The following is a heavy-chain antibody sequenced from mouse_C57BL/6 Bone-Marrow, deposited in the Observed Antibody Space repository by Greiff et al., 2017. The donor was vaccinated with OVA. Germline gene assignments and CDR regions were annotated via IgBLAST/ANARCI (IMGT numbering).Heavy chain of an antibody. J-gene: IGHJ4*01. D-gene: IGHD1-1*01. CDR3: APSYYGSSVHYYAMDY. CDR2: IYPRSGNT. CDR1: GYTFTSYG. Sequence: VQLQQSGAELARPGASVKLSCKASGYTFTSYGISWVKQRTGQGLEWIGEIYPRSGNTYYNEKFKGKATLTADKSSSTAYMELRSLTSEDSAVYFCAPSYYGSSVHYYAMDYWGQGTSVTVSS. V-gene: IGHV1-81*01.